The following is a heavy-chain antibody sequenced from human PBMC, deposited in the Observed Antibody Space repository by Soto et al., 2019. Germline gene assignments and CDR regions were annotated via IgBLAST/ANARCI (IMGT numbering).Heavy chain of an antibody. CDR1: GYTFTSYG. CDR2: ISAYNGNT. CDR3: ARDLAGYCSSTSCYWGNWFDP. J-gene: IGHJ5*02. D-gene: IGHD2-2*01. Sequence: ASVKVSFKASGYTFTSYGISWVRQAPGQGLEWMGWISAYNGNTNYAQKLQGRVTMTTDTSTSTAYMELRSMRSDDTAVYYCARDLAGYCSSTSCYWGNWFDPWGQGTLVTVSS. V-gene: IGHV1-18*04.